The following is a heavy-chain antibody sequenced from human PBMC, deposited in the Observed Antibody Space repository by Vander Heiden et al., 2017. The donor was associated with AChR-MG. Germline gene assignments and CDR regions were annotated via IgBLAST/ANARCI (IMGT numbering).Heavy chain of an antibody. CDR3: ARGTVSYFDY. CDR2: IGTAGDT. Sequence: EVQLVESGGGLVQPGGSLRLSCSAPGLTFSRYDMHWVRQATGKGLEWVSAIGTAGDTYYPGSVKGRFTISRENAKNSLYLQMNSLRAGDTAVYYCARGTVSYFDYWGQGTLVTVSS. CDR1: GLTFSRYD. V-gene: IGHV3-13*01. D-gene: IGHD4-4*01. J-gene: IGHJ4*02.